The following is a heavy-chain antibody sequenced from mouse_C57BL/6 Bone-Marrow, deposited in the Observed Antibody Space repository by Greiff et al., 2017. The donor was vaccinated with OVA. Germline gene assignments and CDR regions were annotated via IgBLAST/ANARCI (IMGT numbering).Heavy chain of an antibody. CDR3: ARGGFYYSNYVGWYFDV. V-gene: IGHV1-64*01. CDR2: IHPNSGST. CDR1: GYTFTSYW. J-gene: IGHJ1*03. Sequence: QVQLQQPGAELVKPGASVKLSCKTSGYTFTSYWMHWVKQRPGQGLEWIGMIHPNSGSTNYNEKCKSKATLTVDKSSSTAYMQLSSLTSEDSAVYYCARGGFYYSNYVGWYFDVWGTGTTVTGSS. D-gene: IGHD2-5*01.